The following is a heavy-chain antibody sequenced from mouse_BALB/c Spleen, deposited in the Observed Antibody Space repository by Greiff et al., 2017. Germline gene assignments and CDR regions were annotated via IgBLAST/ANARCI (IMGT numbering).Heavy chain of an antibody. J-gene: IGHJ1*01. V-gene: IGHV1-69*02. CDR1: GYTFTSYW. CDR2: IYPSDSYT. Sequence: VQLQQPGAELVRPGASVKLSCKASGYTFTSYWINWVKQRPGQGLEWIGNIYPSDSYTNYNQKFKDKATLTVDKSSSTAYMQLSSPTSEDSAVYYCTRGGYLDVWGAGTTVTVSS. CDR3: TRGGYLDV.